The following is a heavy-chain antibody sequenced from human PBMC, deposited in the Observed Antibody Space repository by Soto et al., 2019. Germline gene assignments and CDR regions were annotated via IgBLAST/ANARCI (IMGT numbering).Heavy chain of an antibody. Sequence: QVQLQESGPGLVKPSQTLSLTCTVSGGSIRSGGYYWTWIRQHPGKGLEWIGYIYYTGSTYYNPSLKSRVTISVDTSKNQFSLKLSSVTAADTAVYYCARASLGYCSSTSCRSNWFDPWGQGTLATVSS. J-gene: IGHJ5*02. CDR1: GGSIRSGGYY. D-gene: IGHD2-2*01. V-gene: IGHV4-31*03. CDR3: ARASLGYCSSTSCRSNWFDP. CDR2: IYYTGST.